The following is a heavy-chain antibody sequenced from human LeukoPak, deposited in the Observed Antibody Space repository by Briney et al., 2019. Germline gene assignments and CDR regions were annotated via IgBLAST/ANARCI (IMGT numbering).Heavy chain of an antibody. CDR3: AREPPPYYSYMDV. V-gene: IGHV4-4*07. CDR2: VYNTGSA. J-gene: IGHJ6*03. Sequence: SETLSLTCTISGGSISPYYWSWIRQPAGKGLEWIGRVYNTGSADYKSSLRSRVSMSIDTSRNQFSLRLTSVTAADTAVYYCAREPPPYYSYMDVWGKGTTGTVSS. CDR1: GGSISPYY.